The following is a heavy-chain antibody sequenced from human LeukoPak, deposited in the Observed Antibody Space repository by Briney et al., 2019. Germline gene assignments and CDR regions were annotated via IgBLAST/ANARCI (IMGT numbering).Heavy chain of an antibody. CDR1: GFTFSSYG. J-gene: IGHJ3*02. CDR3: ARSNDAFDI. Sequence: GGSLRPSCAASGFTFSSYGMHWVRQAPGKGLEWVAVIWYDGSNKYYADSVKGRFTISRDNSKNTLYLQMNSLRAEDTAVYYCARSNDAFDIWGQGTMVTVSS. CDR2: IWYDGSNK. V-gene: IGHV3-33*01.